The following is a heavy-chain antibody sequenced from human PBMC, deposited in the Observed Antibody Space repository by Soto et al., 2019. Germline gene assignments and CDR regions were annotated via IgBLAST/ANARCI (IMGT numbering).Heavy chain of an antibody. Sequence: LSLTCAVYGGSFSGYYWSWIRQPPGKGLEWIGEINHSGSTNYNPSLKSRVTISVDTSKNQFSLKLSSVTAADTAVYYCARTGYSYGDYFDYWGQGTLVTVSS. CDR1: GGSFSGYY. V-gene: IGHV4-34*01. D-gene: IGHD5-18*01. CDR2: INHSGST. J-gene: IGHJ4*02. CDR3: ARTGYSYGDYFDY.